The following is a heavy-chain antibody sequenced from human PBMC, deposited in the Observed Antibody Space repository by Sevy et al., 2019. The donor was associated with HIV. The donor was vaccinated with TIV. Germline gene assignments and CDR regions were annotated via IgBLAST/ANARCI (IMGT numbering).Heavy chain of an antibody. D-gene: IGHD5-18*01. CDR1: GFTFSSYA. V-gene: IGHV3-23*01. CDR2: ISGSGGNT. J-gene: IGHJ4*02. CDR3: AKDDNYAIDY. Sequence: GGCLRLSCAASGFTFSSYAMSWVRQAPGKGLEWVSTISGSGGNTFYADSVKGRFTISRDNSKNTLYLQMNSLRAEDTAVYYCAKDDNYAIDYWGQGTLVTVSS.